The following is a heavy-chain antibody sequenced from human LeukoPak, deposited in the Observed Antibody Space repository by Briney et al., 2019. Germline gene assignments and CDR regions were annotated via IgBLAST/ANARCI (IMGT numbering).Heavy chain of an antibody. Sequence: PSETLSLTCTVSGVSISSYCWSWVRQPPGKGLEWIGYIYYSGSTNYNPSLKSRVTISVDTSKNQFSLKLSSVTAADTAVYYCARADWNWYFDLWGRGTLVTVSS. V-gene: IGHV4-59*01. J-gene: IGHJ2*01. CDR3: ARADWNWYFDL. CDR2: IYYSGST. D-gene: IGHD3-9*01. CDR1: GVSISSYC.